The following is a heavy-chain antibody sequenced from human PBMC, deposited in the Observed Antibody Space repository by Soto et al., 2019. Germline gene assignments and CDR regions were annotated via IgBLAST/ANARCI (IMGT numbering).Heavy chain of an antibody. CDR3: ARLPRLGYGMDV. Sequence: RGESLKISCKGSGYSFTNYWIGWVRQMPGKGLEWMGIIYPDDSDTTYSPSFQGQVAISADKSINTAYLQWSSLKASDTAMYYCARLPRLGYGMDVWGQGTTVTVSS. V-gene: IGHV5-51*01. J-gene: IGHJ6*02. CDR2: IYPDDSDT. CDR1: GYSFTNYW.